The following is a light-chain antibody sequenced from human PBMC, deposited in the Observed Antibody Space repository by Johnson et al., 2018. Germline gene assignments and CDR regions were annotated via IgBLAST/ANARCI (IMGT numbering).Light chain of an antibody. Sequence: QSVLTQPPSVSAAPGQKVTISCSGSSSNIGNNYVSWYQQLPVTAPKLLIYENNKRPSGIPARFSGSKSGTSAALGITGPQTGDEADYYCGTWDSSLSAGNVFGTGTKVTVL. V-gene: IGLV1-51*02. J-gene: IGLJ1*01. CDR1: SSNIGNNY. CDR2: ENN. CDR3: GTWDSSLSAGNV.